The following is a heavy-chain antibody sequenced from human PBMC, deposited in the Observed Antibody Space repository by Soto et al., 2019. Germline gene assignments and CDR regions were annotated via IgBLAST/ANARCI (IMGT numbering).Heavy chain of an antibody. CDR3: ARETGYSYGSGGVYP. V-gene: IGHV3-30-3*01. CDR1: GFTFSSYA. D-gene: IGHD3-10*01. CDR2: ISYDGSNK. J-gene: IGHJ5*02. Sequence: QVQLVESGGGVVQPGRSLRLSCAASGFTFSSYAMHWVRQAPGKGLEWVAVISYDGSNKYYADSVKGRFTISRDNSKNTLYLQMNSLRAEDTAVYYCARETGYSYGSGGVYPWGQGTLVTVSS.